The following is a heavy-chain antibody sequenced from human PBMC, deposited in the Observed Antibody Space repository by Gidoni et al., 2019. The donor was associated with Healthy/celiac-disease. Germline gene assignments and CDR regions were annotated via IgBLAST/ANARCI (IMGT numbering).Heavy chain of an antibody. Sequence: EVQLVQSGAEVKKPGESLKISCKGSGYSFTSSWIGWVRQMPGKGLEWMGIIYPGDSDTRYSPSFQGQVTISADKSISTAYLQWSSLKASDTAMYYCARPEGYSSGGSCPIYGMDVWGQGTTVTVSS. CDR1: GYSFTSSW. CDR3: ARPEGYSSGGSCPIYGMDV. J-gene: IGHJ6*02. D-gene: IGHD2-15*01. V-gene: IGHV5-51*01. CDR2: IYPGDSDT.